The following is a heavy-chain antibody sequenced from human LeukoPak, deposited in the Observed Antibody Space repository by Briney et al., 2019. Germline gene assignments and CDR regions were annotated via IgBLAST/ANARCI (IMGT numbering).Heavy chain of an antibody. Sequence: PSETLSLTCTVSGGSISSYYWSWIRQPPGKGLEWIGYIYYSGSTNYNPSLKSRVTISVDTSKNQFSLKLSSVTAADTAVYYCARATGTWDYFDYWGQGTLVTVSS. CDR3: ARATGTWDYFDY. CDR2: IYYSGST. J-gene: IGHJ4*02. D-gene: IGHD1-14*01. CDR1: GGSISSYY. V-gene: IGHV4-59*01.